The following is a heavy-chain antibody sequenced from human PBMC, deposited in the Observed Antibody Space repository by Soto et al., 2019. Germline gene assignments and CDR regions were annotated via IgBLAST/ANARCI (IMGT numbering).Heavy chain of an antibody. V-gene: IGHV1-18*01. D-gene: IGHD6-13*01. CDR3: TRAIAATGPAEY. J-gene: IGHJ4*02. CDR2: IGAYNGDT. CDR1: GYTFTSNG. Sequence: QIHLVQSGPEVRKPGASVKVSCKPSGYTFTSNGFSWVRQTPGQGLEWMGWIGAYNGDTNYAPKFQGRVTMTTDTSESTAYMELRSLRSDATAVYFCTRAIAATGPAEYWVQGTLVTVSS.